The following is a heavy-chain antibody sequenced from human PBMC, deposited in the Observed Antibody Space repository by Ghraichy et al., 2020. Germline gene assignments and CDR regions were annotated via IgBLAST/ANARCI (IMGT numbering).Heavy chain of an antibody. V-gene: IGHV4-59*01. CDR2: IYYSGST. Sequence: SETLSLTCTVSGGSISSYYWSWIRQPPGKGLEWIGYIYYSGSTNYNPSLKSRVTISVDTSKNQFSLKLSSVTAADTAVYYCARGGEMATIREGSFDYWGQGTLVTVSS. D-gene: IGHD5-24*01. J-gene: IGHJ4*02. CDR3: ARGGEMATIREGSFDY. CDR1: GGSISSYY.